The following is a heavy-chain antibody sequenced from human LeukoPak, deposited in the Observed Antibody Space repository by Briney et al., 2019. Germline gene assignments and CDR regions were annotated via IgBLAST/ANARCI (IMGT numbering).Heavy chain of an antibody. D-gene: IGHD1-26*01. Sequence: GGSLRLSCAASGFTFSSYDMSWVRQGPGKGLEWVSAISGSGGRTYYADSVKGRFTISRDNAKNTLYLQMGSLRAEDMAVYYCAREANTGSYFNMGGAFDIWGQGTMVTVSS. J-gene: IGHJ3*02. CDR1: GFTFSSYD. CDR3: AREANTGSYFNMGGAFDI. CDR2: ISGSGGRT. V-gene: IGHV3-23*01.